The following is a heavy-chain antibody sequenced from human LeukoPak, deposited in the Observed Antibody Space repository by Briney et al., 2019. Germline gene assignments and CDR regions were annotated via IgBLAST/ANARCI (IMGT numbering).Heavy chain of an antibody. D-gene: IGHD3-10*01. CDR1: GGSISSYY. CDR2: IYYSGYT. Sequence: SETLSLTCTVSGGSISSYYWSWIRQPPGKGLEWIGSIYYSGYTYYNASVESRVTISVDTSKNQFSLKLSSVTAADTAVYYCAKHYMGSYDNRGLDYWGQGTLVTVSS. CDR3: AKHYMGSYDNRGLDY. V-gene: IGHV4-39*01. J-gene: IGHJ4*02.